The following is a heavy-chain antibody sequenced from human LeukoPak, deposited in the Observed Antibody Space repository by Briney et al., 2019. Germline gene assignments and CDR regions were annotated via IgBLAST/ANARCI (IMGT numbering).Heavy chain of an antibody. Sequence: PSQTLFLTCTVSGGSISSGDYYWSWIRQPPGKGLEWIGYIYYSGSTYYNPSLKSRVTISVDTSKNQFSLKLSSVTAADTAVYYCASFITMVRGVQFDYWGQGTLVTVSS. V-gene: IGHV4-30-4*01. J-gene: IGHJ4*02. CDR3: ASFITMVRGVQFDY. CDR1: GGSISSGDYY. D-gene: IGHD3-10*01. CDR2: IYYSGST.